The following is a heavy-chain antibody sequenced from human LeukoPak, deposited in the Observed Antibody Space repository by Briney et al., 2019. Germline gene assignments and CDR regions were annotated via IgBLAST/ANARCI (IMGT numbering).Heavy chain of an antibody. CDR2: ITGSGGTT. CDR1: GFSFSSYG. CDR3: AELGITMIGGV. J-gene: IGHJ6*04. Sequence: HPGGTLRLSCAASGFSFSSYGMSWVRQAPGKGLEWISAITGSGGTTYYADSVEGRFTISRDNSKNTLYLQVNSLRAEDTAVYYCAELGITMIGGVWGKGTTVTISS. V-gene: IGHV3-23*01. D-gene: IGHD3-10*02.